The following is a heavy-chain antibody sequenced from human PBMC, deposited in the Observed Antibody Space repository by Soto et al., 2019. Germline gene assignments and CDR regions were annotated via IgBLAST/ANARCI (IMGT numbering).Heavy chain of an antibody. CDR3: ARGPGMGPYYYGMDV. Sequence: QVQLQQWGAGLLKPSETLSLTCAVYGGSFSGYYWSWIRQPPRKGLEWIGEINHSGSTNYNPSLKSRVTISVDTSKNQFSLKLSSVTAADTAVYYCARGPGMGPYYYGMDVWGQGTTVTVSS. CDR2: INHSGST. V-gene: IGHV4-34*01. J-gene: IGHJ6*02. D-gene: IGHD2-8*01. CDR1: GGSFSGYY.